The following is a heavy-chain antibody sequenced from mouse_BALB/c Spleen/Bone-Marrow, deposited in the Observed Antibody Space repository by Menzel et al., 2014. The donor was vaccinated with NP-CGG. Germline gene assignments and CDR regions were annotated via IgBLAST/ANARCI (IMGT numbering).Heavy chain of an antibody. CDR3: ARGHYFDY. CDR2: IYPGGGYT. CDR1: GYTFTKLL. V-gene: IGHV1-63*02. D-gene: IGHD3-3*01. Sequence: QVQLQQSGAELVRPGTSVKMSCKAAGYTFTKLLDRLGKQRPGHGLEWIGDIYPGGGYTNYNEKFKGKATLTADTSSSTAYLQLSSLTSEDSAFYYCARGHYFDYWGQGTTLTVSS. J-gene: IGHJ2*01.